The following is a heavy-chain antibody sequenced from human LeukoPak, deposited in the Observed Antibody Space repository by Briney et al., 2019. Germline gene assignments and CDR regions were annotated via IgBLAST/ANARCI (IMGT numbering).Heavy chain of an antibody. CDR2: ISYDGSNK. V-gene: IGHV3-30*18. CDR3: AKSEQWLVLCD. D-gene: IGHD6-19*01. J-gene: IGHJ4*02. CDR1: GFTFSSYG. Sequence: GGSLRLSCAASGFTFSSYGMHWVRQAPGKGLEWVAVISYDGSNKYYADSVKGRFTISRNNSKNTLYLQMNSLRAEDTAVYYCAKSEQWLVLCDWGQGTLATVSS.